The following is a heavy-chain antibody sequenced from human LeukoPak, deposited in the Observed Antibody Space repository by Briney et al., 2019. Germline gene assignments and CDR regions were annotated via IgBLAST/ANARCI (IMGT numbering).Heavy chain of an antibody. V-gene: IGHV4-34*01. D-gene: IGHD2-15*01. J-gene: IGHJ6*03. Sequence: SETLSLTCAVYGGSFSGYYWSWIRQPPGKGLEWIGEINHSGSTNYNPSLKSRVTISVDTSKNQFSLKLSSVTAADTAVYYCARGDSGGIYYYYMDVWGKGTTVTISS. CDR3: ARGDSGGIYYYYMDV. CDR2: INHSGST. CDR1: GGSFSGYY.